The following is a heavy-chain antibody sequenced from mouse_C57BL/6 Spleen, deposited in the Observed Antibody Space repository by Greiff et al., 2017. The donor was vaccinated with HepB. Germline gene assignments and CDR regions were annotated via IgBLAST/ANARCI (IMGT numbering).Heavy chain of an antibody. CDR3: TRVDGTLRGYFDV. V-gene: IGHV5-9-1*02. J-gene: IGHJ1*03. CDR2: ISSGGDYI. D-gene: IGHD3-1*01. CDR1: GFTFSSYA. Sequence: EVKVEESGEGLVKPGGSLKLSCAASGFTFSSYAMSWVRQTPEKRLEWVAYISSGGDYIYYADTVKGRFTISRDNARNTLYLQMSSLKSEDTAMYYCTRVDGTLRGYFDVWGTGTTVTVSS.